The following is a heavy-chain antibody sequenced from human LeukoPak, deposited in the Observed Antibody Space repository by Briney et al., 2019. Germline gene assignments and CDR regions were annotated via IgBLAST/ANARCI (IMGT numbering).Heavy chain of an antibody. J-gene: IGHJ6*02. D-gene: IGHD3-3*01. CDR3: ARGYHFYYDFWSGYYLPYYYYYGMDV. V-gene: IGHV3-53*01. CDR2: IYSGGST. CDR1: GFTVSSNY. Sequence: GGSLRLFCAASGFTVSSNYMSWVRQAPGKGLEWVSVIYSGGSTYYADSVKGRFTISRDNSKNTLYLQMNSLRAEDTAVYYCARGYHFYYDFWSGYYLPYYYYYGMDVWGQGTTVTVSS.